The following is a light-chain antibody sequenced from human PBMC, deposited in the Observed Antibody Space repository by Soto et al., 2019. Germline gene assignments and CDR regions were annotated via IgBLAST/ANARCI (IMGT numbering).Light chain of an antibody. Sequence: EIVLTQSPGTLSLSPGERATLSCRASQSVSSTYLAWYQQKPGQAPSLLIYGASRRATGIPDRFSGSGSGTDFTLTISRLEPEDFAVYYCQQYERSPTTVGGGTKVEI. V-gene: IGKV3-20*01. CDR1: QSVSSTY. CDR2: GAS. CDR3: QQYERSPTT. J-gene: IGKJ4*01.